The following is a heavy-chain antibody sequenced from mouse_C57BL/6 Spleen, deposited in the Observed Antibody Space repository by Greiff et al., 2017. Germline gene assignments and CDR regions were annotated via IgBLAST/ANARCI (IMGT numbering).Heavy chain of an antibody. Sequence: VQLQQSGAELVKPGASVKLSCTASGFNIQDYYMHWVKQRTEQGLAWIGRIDPEDGDTKYAPKFQGKATITVDTSSNTAYLQLSSLTSEDTAVYYCARGYYGSSFYFDDWGQGTTLTVSS. J-gene: IGHJ2*01. V-gene: IGHV14-2*01. D-gene: IGHD1-1*01. CDR3: ARGYYGSSFYFDD. CDR2: IDPEDGDT. CDR1: GFNIQDYY.